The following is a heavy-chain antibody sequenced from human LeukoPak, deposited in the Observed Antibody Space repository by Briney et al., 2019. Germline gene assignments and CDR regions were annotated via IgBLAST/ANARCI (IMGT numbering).Heavy chain of an antibody. D-gene: IGHD2-21*02. CDR1: GFTFSSYA. CDR2: ISGSGGST. CDR3: AKEGEVAAIYYYYGMDV. Sequence: GGSLRLSCAASGFTFSSYAMSWVRQAPGKGLEWVSAISGSGGSTYYADSVKGRFTIPRDNSKNTLYLQMNSLRAEDTAVYYCAKEGEVAAIYYYYGMDVWGQGTTVTVSS. J-gene: IGHJ6*02. V-gene: IGHV3-23*01.